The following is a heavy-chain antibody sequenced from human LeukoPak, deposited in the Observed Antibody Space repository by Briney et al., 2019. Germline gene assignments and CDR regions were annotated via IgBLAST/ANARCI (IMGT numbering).Heavy chain of an antibody. V-gene: IGHV4-39*07. CDR1: GGSISSSSYY. D-gene: IGHD4-17*01. Sequence: PSETLSLTCTVSGGSISSSSYYWGWIRQPPGKGLEWIGSIYYSGSTYYNPSLKSRLTISLDTSKNQFSLKLTSVTAADTAVYYCVAQIVGPYGDFVDYWGQGTLVTVSS. CDR2: IYYSGST. J-gene: IGHJ4*02. CDR3: VAQIVGPYGDFVDY.